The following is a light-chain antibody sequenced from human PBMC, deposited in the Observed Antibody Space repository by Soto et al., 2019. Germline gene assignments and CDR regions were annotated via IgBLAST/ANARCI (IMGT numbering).Light chain of an antibody. Sequence: QSVLTQPASVSGSPGQSITISCTGTSSDVGSYNLASWYQQHPGKAPKLMIYEGSKRPSGVSNRFSGSKSGNTASLTISGLQAEDEADYYCCSYAGSSTVFGTGTKVTVL. CDR2: EGS. CDR3: CSYAGSSTV. V-gene: IGLV2-23*01. J-gene: IGLJ1*01. CDR1: SSDVGSYNL.